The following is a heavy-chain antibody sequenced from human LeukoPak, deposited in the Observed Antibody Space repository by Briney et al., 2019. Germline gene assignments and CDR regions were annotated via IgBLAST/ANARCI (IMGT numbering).Heavy chain of an antibody. V-gene: IGHV4-39*01. CDR3: ATGVWFGELFNY. CDR1: GDSISSTNYY. D-gene: IGHD3-10*01. Sequence: SETLSLTCTVSGDSISSTNYYWDWIRQPPGKGLEWIGSIYYSGNTYYNPSLKSRVTISIDTSKNQFSLKLSSMTAADTAVYYCATGVWFGELFNYWGQGTLVTVSS. J-gene: IGHJ4*02. CDR2: IYYSGNT.